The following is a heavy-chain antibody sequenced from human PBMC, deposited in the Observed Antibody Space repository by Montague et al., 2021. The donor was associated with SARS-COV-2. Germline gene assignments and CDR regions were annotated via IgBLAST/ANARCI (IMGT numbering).Heavy chain of an antibody. CDR1: GASINNYF. CDR2: MHSTGST. J-gene: IGHJ4*02. V-gene: IGHV4-59*01. D-gene: IGHD2-15*01. CDR3: ARAVVGAKTATIES. Sequence: SETLSLTCSVSGASINNYFWGWIRQSPGKGLEWVGYMHSTGSTAYNPSLKSRVIISVDTSKTQISLKLSSVSAADTALYYCARAVVGAKTATIESWGQRTLVTVSS.